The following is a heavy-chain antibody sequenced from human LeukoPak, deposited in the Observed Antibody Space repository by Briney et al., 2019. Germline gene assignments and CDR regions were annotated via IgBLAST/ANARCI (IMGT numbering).Heavy chain of an antibody. CDR2: IKQDGSEK. CDR3: ARTTYCDY. D-gene: IGHD2/OR15-2a*01. V-gene: IGHV3-7*01. Sequence: GGSLRLSCTASGFSFSNHYMRWIRQAPGRGLEWVANIKQDGSEKYYVDSVEGRFTISRDNAKSSLYLQMNTLRAEDMAVYYCARTTYCDYWGQGTLVTVSS. J-gene: IGHJ4*02. CDR1: GFSFSNHY.